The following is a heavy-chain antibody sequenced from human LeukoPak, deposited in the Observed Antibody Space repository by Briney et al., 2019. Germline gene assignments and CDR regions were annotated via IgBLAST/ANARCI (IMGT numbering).Heavy chain of an antibody. D-gene: IGHD3-10*01. Sequence: SETLSLTCTVSGGSIRSYYWSWIRQPPGKGLEWIGDIYYSGSTNYNPSLKSRVTISVDTSKNQFSLKLSSVTAADTAVYYCARQENGSGSYLSYFDYWGQGTLVTVSS. CDR3: ARQENGSGSYLSYFDY. V-gene: IGHV4-59*08. CDR2: IYYSGST. J-gene: IGHJ4*02. CDR1: GGSIRSYY.